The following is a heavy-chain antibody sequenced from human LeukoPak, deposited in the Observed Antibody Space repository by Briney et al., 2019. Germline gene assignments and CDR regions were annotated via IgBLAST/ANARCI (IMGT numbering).Heavy chain of an antibody. J-gene: IGHJ4*02. CDR1: GFTFSSYG. D-gene: IGHD1-7*01. V-gene: IGHV3-30*02. CDR3: AKGQLELPSGVDY. CDR2: IRYNGRTK. Sequence: GRSLRLSCAASGFTFSSYGMHWVRQAPGKGLEWVAFIRYNGRTKYYADSVKGRFTISRDNSKNTLYLQMNSLRPEDAAVYYCAKGQLELPSGVDYWGQGALVTVSS.